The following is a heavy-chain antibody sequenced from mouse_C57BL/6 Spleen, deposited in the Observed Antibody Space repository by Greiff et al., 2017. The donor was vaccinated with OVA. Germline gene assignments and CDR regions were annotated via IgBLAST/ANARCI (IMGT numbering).Heavy chain of an antibody. Sequence: QVQLQQSGAELVKPGASVKMSCKASGYTFTSYWITWVKQRPGQGLEWIGDIYPGSGSTNYNEKFKSKATLTVDTSSSTAYMQLSSLTSEDSAVYYCARSRITTVVDWYFDVWGTGTTVTVSS. V-gene: IGHV1-55*01. D-gene: IGHD1-1*01. CDR2: IYPGSGST. J-gene: IGHJ1*03. CDR3: ARSRITTVVDWYFDV. CDR1: GYTFTSYW.